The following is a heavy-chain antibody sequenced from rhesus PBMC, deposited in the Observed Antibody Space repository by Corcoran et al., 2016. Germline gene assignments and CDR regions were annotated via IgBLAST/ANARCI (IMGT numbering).Heavy chain of an antibody. CDR1: GASISGYW. CDR2: RPGDSCST. Sequence: QVQLQESGPGLVKPSEPLSLTCAVSGASISGYWWSWIRQSPGTGLAWMGERPGDSCSTNHHPSLQSRVPISTDAAKSPFSLNLSSVTAADTAMYYCARRAGGRFASWGQGVLVTVSS. J-gene: IGHJ4*01. CDR3: ARRAGGRFAS. V-gene: IGHV4-80*01. D-gene: IGHD6-25*01.